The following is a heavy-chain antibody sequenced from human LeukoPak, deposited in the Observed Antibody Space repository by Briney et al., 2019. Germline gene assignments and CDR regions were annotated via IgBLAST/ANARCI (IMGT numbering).Heavy chain of an antibody. CDR2: ISYDATNE. CDR1: GFTFRNYA. CDR3: AKGGAKGVIITLPGGY. J-gene: IGHJ4*02. D-gene: IGHD3-10*01. Sequence: GRSLRLSCAVSGFTFRNYAMHWVRQAPGKGLDWVAVISYDATNEYYPDSVKGRFTISRDNSQSTLYLQMNSLRAEDTAVYYCAKGGAKGVIITLPGGYWGQGTLVTVSS. V-gene: IGHV3-30-3*01.